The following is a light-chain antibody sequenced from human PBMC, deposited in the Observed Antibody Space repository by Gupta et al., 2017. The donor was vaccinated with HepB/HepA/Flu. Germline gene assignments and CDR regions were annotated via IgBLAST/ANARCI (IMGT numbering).Light chain of an antibody. CDR1: SSDVGGYNY. J-gene: IGLJ2*01. CDR2: EVS. CDR3: GSNAGSNNLI. V-gene: IGLV2-8*01. Sequence: QSALTQPPSASGSPGQSVTISCTGPSSDVGGYNYVSWYQQHPGKAPKLMIYEVSKRPSGVPDRFSGSKSGNTASLTVSEHPAEDEADYYCGSNAGSNNLIFGGGTKLTVL.